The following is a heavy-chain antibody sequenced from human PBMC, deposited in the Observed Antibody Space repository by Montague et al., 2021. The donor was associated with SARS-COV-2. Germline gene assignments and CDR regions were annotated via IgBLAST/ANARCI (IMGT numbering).Heavy chain of an antibody. V-gene: IGHV2-70*01. D-gene: IGHD1-1*01. CDR1: GFSLSTSGMC. Sequence: PTQTLTLTCTFSGFSLSTSGMCVSWIRQPPGKALEWLAPIDXXDDKYYSTSLKTRLTISKDTSKNQVVLTMTNMDPVDTATYYCARINSDPLDYYYYGMDVWGQGTTVTVSS. J-gene: IGHJ6*02. CDR3: ARINSDPLDYYYYGMDV. CDR2: IDXXDDK.